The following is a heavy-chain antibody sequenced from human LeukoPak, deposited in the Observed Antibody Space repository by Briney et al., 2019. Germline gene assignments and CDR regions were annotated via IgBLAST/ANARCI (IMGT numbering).Heavy chain of an antibody. D-gene: IGHD4-17*01. V-gene: IGHV4-59*08. CDR3: ARHGDYGDYVVVDNWFDP. CDR2: IYYSGST. CDR1: GGSISSYY. J-gene: IGHJ5*02. Sequence: SETLSLTCTVSGGSISSYYWSRIRQPPGKGLEWIGYIYYSGSTNYNPSLKSRVTISVDTSKNQFSLKLSSVTAADTAVYYCARHGDYGDYVVVDNWFDPWGQGTLVTVSS.